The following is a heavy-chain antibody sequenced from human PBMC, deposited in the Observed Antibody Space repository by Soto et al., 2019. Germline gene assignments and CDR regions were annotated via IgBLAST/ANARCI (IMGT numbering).Heavy chain of an antibody. CDR3: AKASRGPLSSRSSDANHFDS. Sequence: EAQLLESGGSLVQPGGSLRLSCAASGFSFSSYAMNWVRQAPGKGLEWVSIISGGGDRTYYADSVKGRFTISRDNSKNTLYLQMNSLRAEDTAVYHCAKASRGPLSSRSSDANHFDSWVQGTLVTVSS. D-gene: IGHD6-13*01. CDR1: GFSFSSYA. J-gene: IGHJ4*02. V-gene: IGHV3-23*01. CDR2: ISGGGDRT.